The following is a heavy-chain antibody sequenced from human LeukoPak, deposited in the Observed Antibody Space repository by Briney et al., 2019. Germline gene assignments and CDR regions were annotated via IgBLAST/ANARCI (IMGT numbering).Heavy chain of an antibody. CDR3: ARGFQPAIWSRPRYYYYYYMDV. J-gene: IGHJ6*03. Sequence: ASVKVSCKASGYTFTGYYLHWVRQAPGQGLEWMGWINANSGDTNYAQKFQGRVTMTRDTSISTAYMELSRLRSDDTAVYYCARGFQPAIWSRPRYYYYYYMDVWGKGTTVTVSS. D-gene: IGHD3-3*01. CDR2: INANSGDT. V-gene: IGHV1-2*02. CDR1: GYTFTGYY.